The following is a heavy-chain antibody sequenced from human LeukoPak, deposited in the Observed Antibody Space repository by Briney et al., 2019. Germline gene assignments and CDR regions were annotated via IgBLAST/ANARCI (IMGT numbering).Heavy chain of an antibody. CDR1: GYSFNNYW. CDR3: ARLGYCSGGSCVNWFDP. D-gene: IGHD2-15*01. J-gene: IGHJ5*02. CDR2: IYPDDSDT. V-gene: IGHV5-51*01. Sequence: SGESLKISCRGSGYSFNNYWIGWVRQMPGKGLEWMGIIYPDDSDTRYSPSFQGQVTFSADKSISTAFLQWTSLKASDTALYYCARLGYCSGGSCVNWFDPWGQGTLVTVSS.